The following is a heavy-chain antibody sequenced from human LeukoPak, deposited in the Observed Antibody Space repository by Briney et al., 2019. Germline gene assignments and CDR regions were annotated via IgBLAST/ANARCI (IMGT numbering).Heavy chain of an antibody. D-gene: IGHD1-26*01. CDR3: ARGRRMVGAQRPLYFYYYYFDV. J-gene: IGHJ6*03. V-gene: IGHV4-34*01. Sequence: SETLPLTCDVPGESFSDYYWSWIRQSPGKGLEWIGDINHSGSTNYNPSLKSRVTISIDTSKNRFSLNLTSVTAADTAVYYCARGRRMVGAQRPLYFYYYYFDVWGKGTTVTVSS. CDR1: GESFSDYY. CDR2: INHSGST.